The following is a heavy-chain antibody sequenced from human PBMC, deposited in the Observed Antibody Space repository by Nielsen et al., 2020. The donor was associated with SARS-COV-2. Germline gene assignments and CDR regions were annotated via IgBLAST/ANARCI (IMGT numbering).Heavy chain of an antibody. J-gene: IGHJ4*02. CDR1: GFTLSYQW. CDR2: INQDGSEE. D-gene: IGHD2-21*01. Sequence: GESLKISCAASGFTLSYQWMGWVRQAPGKGLQWVADINQDGSEEVYVDSVKGRFTISRDNSKNTLFLQMDSLRAEDTAVYYCARDLLLWRYYFDYWGQGTLVTVSS. V-gene: IGHV3-7*01. CDR3: ARDLLLWRYYFDY.